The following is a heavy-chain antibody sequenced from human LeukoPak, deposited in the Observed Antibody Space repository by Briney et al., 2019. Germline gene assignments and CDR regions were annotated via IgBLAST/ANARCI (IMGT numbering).Heavy chain of an antibody. D-gene: IGHD3-22*01. V-gene: IGHV3-30*18. CDR1: GFTFNSFG. Sequence: GGSLRLSCAASGFTFNSFGMHWVRQAPGKGLEWGAVISYDGSNKYSADSVKGRFTISRDNSKNTLYLQMNSLRAEDTAVYYCAKDYDSSGWAAFDIWGQGTMVTVSS. CDR2: ISYDGSNK. J-gene: IGHJ3*02. CDR3: AKDYDSSGWAAFDI.